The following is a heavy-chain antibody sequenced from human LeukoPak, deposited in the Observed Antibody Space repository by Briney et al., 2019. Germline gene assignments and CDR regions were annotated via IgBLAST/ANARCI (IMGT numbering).Heavy chain of an antibody. D-gene: IGHD6-19*01. CDR2: IRQDGSEK. V-gene: IGHV3-7*05. J-gene: IGHJ4*02. CDR1: GFTFSTYY. CDR3: AGGSGWLIDS. Sequence: GGSLRLSCAASGFTFSTYYMAWVRQAPGKGLEWVANIRQDGSEKFYEDSVKGRFTISRDNGGNSLYLQVNSLRAEDTAVYYCAGGSGWLIDSWGRGTLVTVSS.